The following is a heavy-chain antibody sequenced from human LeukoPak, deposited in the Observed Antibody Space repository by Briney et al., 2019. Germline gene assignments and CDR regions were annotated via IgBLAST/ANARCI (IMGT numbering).Heavy chain of an antibody. CDR1: GAFIDSNNW. J-gene: IGHJ2*01. D-gene: IGHD3-22*01. V-gene: IGHV4-4*02. CDR2: IFHSGST. CDR3: ARAPKYYFDSSASWYFDI. Sequence: SETLSLTCAVSGAFIDSNNWWSWVRQTPGKGLEWIAEIFHSGSTNYNPSLKSRVTISLDESKNQFYLKLNSVTAADTAVYYCARAPKYYFDSSASWYFDIWGRGTLVTVSS.